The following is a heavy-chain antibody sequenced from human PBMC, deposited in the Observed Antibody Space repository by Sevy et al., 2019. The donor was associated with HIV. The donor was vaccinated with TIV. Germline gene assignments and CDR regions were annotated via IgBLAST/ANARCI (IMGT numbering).Heavy chain of an antibody. J-gene: IGHJ4*02. CDR1: GYTFTGYY. V-gene: IGHV1-2*02. D-gene: IGHD3-22*01. CDR2: LNPKTVGT. CDR3: ARMGDYFDTSGYYPLKY. Sequence: ASVKVSCKASGYTFTGYYVHWLRQAPGQGLEWMRWLNPKTVGTYFAKKFQDRVTMTTGTSITTAYMELSGLRFDDTAVYYCARMGDYFDTSGYYPLKYWGQGTLVTVSS.